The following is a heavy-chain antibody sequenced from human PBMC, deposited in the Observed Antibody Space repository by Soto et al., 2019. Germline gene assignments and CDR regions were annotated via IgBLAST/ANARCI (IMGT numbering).Heavy chain of an antibody. CDR1: GFTFSSYA. CDR2: ISGSGGST. D-gene: IGHD2-15*01. CDR3: AKDKVRDIVVVVAATGFDY. Sequence: GGSLRLSCAASGFTFSSYAMSWVRQAPGRGLEWVSAISGSGGSTYYADSVKGRFTISRDNSKNTLYLQMNSLRAEDTAVYYCAKDKVRDIVVVVAATGFDYWGQGTLVTVSS. J-gene: IGHJ4*02. V-gene: IGHV3-23*01.